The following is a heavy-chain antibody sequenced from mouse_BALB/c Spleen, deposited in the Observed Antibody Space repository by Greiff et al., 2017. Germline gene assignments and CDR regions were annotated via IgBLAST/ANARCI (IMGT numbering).Heavy chain of an antibody. CDR2: IWGDGST. J-gene: IGHJ4*01. CDR1: GFSLTGYG. CDR3: ARATLYDYDTMDY. V-gene: IGHV2-6-7*01. D-gene: IGHD2-4*01. Sequence: QVQLKQSGPGLVAPSQSLSITCTVSGFSLTGYGVNWVRQPPGKGLEWLGMIWGDGSTDYNSALKSRLSISKDNSKSQVFLKMNSLQTDDTARYYCARATLYDYDTMDYWGQGTSVTVSS.